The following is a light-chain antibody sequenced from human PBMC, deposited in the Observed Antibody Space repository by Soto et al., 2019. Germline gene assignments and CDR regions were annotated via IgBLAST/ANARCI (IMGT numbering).Light chain of an antibody. CDR3: LRPYSDAGV. CDR2: DTS. V-gene: IGLV7-46*01. CDR1: TGTVTSGHY. Sequence: QAVVTQETSMSVSPGGTVTLTCGSSTGTVTSGHYPYWFQQKPGQAPRTLIYDTSNKQSWTPARFSGSLLGGKAALTLSGAQPEDEADYYCLRPYSDAGVFGGGTKLTVL. J-gene: IGLJ3*02.